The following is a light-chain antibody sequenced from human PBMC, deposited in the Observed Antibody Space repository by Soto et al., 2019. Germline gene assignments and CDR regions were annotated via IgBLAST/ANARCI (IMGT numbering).Light chain of an antibody. CDR3: AAWEDSLNAVV. V-gene: IGLV1-44*01. CDR1: ASNLGGNP. J-gene: IGLJ2*01. Sequence: QSVLAQPPSVSGTPGPKVSISCSGSASNLGGNPVNWYQHLPGAAPKLLIYTNHQRPSGVPDRFSGSKSGTSASLAISGLRSEDEANFDCAAWEDSLNAVVFGGGTKLTVL. CDR2: TNH.